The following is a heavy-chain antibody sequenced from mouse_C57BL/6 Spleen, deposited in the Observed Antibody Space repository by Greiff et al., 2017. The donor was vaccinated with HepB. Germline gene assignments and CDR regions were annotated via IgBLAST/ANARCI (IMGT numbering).Heavy chain of an antibody. CDR1: GFTFSDYG. CDR3: ARVIDYYGSSFYYAMDY. J-gene: IGHJ4*01. D-gene: IGHD1-1*01. CDR2: ISSGSSTI. V-gene: IGHV5-17*01. Sequence: EVNVVESGGGLVKPGGSLKLSCAASGFTFSDYGMHWVRQAPEKGLEWVAYISSGSSTIYYADTVKGRFTISRDNAKNTLFLQMTSLRSEDTAMYYCARVIDYYGSSFYYAMDYWGQGTSVTVSS.